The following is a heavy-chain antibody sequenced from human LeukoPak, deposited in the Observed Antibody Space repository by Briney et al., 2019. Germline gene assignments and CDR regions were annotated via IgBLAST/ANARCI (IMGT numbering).Heavy chain of an antibody. CDR2: IIPIFGTT. V-gene: IGHV1-69*05. CDR3: ARDHLNIDYADYPHSRGFDS. J-gene: IGHJ4*02. CDR1: GGTFSSYA. Sequence: GASVKVSCKASGGTFSSYAISWVRQAPGQGLEWMGGIIPIFGTTNYALNFQSRVAMTTDESTSTAYMELSSLTSEDTAVYYCARDHLNIDYADYPHSRGFDSWGQGTLVTVSS. D-gene: IGHD4-17*01.